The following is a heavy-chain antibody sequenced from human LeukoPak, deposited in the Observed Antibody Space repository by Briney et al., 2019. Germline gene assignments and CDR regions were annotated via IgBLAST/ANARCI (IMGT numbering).Heavy chain of an antibody. CDR1: GYTLTELS. CDR3: ATLYRITMVRGVIINGNWFDP. CDR2: FDPEDGET. V-gene: IGHV1-24*01. D-gene: IGHD3-10*01. Sequence: ASVKVSCKVSGYTLTELSMHWVRQAPGKGLEWMGGFDPEDGETIYAQKFQGRVTMTEDTSTDTAYMELSSLRSEDTAVYYCATLYRITMVRGVIINGNWFDPWGQGTLVTVSS. J-gene: IGHJ5*02.